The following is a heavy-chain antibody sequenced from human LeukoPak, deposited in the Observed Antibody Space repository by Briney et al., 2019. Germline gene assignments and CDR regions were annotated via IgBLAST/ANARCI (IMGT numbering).Heavy chain of an antibody. J-gene: IGHJ3*02. CDR2: MSGGGGST. Sequence: GGSLRLSCAASGFTFSSYAMSWVRQAPGKGLEWVSGMSGGGGSTYYADSVKGRFTIYRHNSKNTLYLQMNTLRAEDTAVYYCAKDREYSYVYDAFDIWGQGTLVTVSS. V-gene: IGHV3-23*01. D-gene: IGHD3-16*01. CDR1: GFTFSSYA. CDR3: AKDREYSYVYDAFDI.